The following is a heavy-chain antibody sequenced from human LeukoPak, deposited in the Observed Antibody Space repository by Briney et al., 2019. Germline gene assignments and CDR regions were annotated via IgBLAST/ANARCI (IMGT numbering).Heavy chain of an antibody. CDR2: IFYSGST. CDR3: ARGYNYGYRYFDY. J-gene: IGHJ4*02. V-gene: IGHV4-59*01. D-gene: IGHD5-18*01. Sequence: SETLSLTCTVSGGAIRSYYWSWIRQTPGKGLEWIGHIFYSGSTNYNPSLKSRVTILVDTSKNQFSLKLSSVTAADTAVYYCARGYNYGYRYFDYWGQGTLVTVSS. CDR1: GGAIRSYY.